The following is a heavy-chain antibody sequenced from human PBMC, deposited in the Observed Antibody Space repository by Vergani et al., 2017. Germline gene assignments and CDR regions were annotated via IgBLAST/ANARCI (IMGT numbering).Heavy chain of an antibody. J-gene: IGHJ6*03. CDR1: GAYVGSGGYY. Sequence: QVQLQESGPGLVKASQTLSLTCSVSGAYVGSGGYYWSWVRQRPGMGLDWIGYIYYSGTTYYNPSLESRLTISLDTSENHLSLKLTSVTAADTAVYYGARQKDDYMDVWGKGATVTVS. V-gene: IGHV4-31*03. CDR3: ARQKDDYMDV. CDR2: IYYSGTT.